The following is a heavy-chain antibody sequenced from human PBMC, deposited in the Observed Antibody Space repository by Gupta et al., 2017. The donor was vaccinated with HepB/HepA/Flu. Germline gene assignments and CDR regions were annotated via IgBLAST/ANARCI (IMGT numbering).Heavy chain of an antibody. CDR2: ISYDGSEI. V-gene: IGHV3-30-3*01. Sequence: QVQLVESGGGVVQPGRSLRLSCAASGFTFGRYAMHWVRQAPGKGLEWVAVISYDGSEIYYADSVKGRFTISRDNFKNTLYLQMNSLRVEDTAVYYCARDPNHIVVLTAIDYWGQGTLVTVSS. CDR3: ARDPNHIVVLTAIDY. J-gene: IGHJ4*02. CDR1: GFTFGRYA. D-gene: IGHD2-21*02.